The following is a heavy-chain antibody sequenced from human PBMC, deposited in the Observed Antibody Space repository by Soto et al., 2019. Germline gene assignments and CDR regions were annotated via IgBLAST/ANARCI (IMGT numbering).Heavy chain of an antibody. CDR2: MNPNSGNT. CDR3: ARGHRSSTWHSFDP. D-gene: IGHD6-13*01. J-gene: IGHJ5*02. Sequence: ASVKVSCKASGYTFTSYDINWVRQATGQGLEWMGWMNPNSGNTGYAQKFQGRVTMTRNTSINTAYMELSSLTSEDMALYYCARGHRSSTWHSFDPWGQGTLVTVS. CDR1: GYTFTSYD. V-gene: IGHV1-8*02.